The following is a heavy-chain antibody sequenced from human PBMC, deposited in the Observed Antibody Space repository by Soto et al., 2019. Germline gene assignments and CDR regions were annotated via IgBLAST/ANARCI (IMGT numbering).Heavy chain of an antibody. V-gene: IGHV3-9*01. D-gene: IGHD3-10*01. CDR3: VRDRSRMVPGVIDSFDI. J-gene: IGHJ3*02. CDR2: ISANSGSI. Sequence: PGGSLRLSCAASGFTVDDYAMHWVRQAPGKGLEWVSGISANSGSIGYEDSEKSLFTIARDNAKNALNLQMSTLRPEDTALYCCVRDRSRMVPGVIDSFDIWGHGTMVTVSS. CDR1: GFTVDDYA.